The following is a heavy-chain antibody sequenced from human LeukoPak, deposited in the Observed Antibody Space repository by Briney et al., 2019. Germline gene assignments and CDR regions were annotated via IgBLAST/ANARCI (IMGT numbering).Heavy chain of an antibody. D-gene: IGHD1-26*01. V-gene: IGHV1-18*01. Sequence: ASVKVSCKASGYTFISYGISWVRQAPGQGLEWMGWINTYNGNTNSAQKLQGRVTMTTDTSTSTAYMELSSLKASDTAMYYCARHLAAPLYSGSYSIDYWGQGTLVTVSS. J-gene: IGHJ4*02. CDR3: ARHLAAPLYSGSYSIDY. CDR1: GYTFISYG. CDR2: INTYNGNT.